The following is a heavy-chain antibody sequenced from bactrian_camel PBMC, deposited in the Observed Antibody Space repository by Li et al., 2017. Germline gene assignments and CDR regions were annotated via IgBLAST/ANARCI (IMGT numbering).Heavy chain of an antibody. Sequence: VQLVESGGGSVQAGGSLRLSCAASGYAYSMYCMGWWRQIPGKEREALAVIQTRDGRSYIADSVKGRFGISRDNTKNRIYLQMNALKPEDTGMCYCAAAVTRPGASCRDVRAVPDFASWGQGTQVTVS. V-gene: IGHV3S54*01. CDR2: IQTRDGRS. CDR1: GYAYSMYC. J-gene: IGHJ6*01. CDR3: AAAVTRPGASCRDVRAVPDFAS.